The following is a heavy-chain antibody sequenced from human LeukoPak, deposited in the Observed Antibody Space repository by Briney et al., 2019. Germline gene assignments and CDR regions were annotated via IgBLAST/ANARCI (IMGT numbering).Heavy chain of an antibody. V-gene: IGHV3-23*01. CDR3: ARDPGVIPLHYMDV. Sequence: PGGSLRLSCVVSGFTFSTHAMTWVRQAPGKGLERVSDISGPGGTTYYAASVKGRFTISRDNSKNTLFLQMNSLRAEDTAVYYCARDPGVIPLHYMDVWGKGTTVIVSS. J-gene: IGHJ6*03. CDR1: GFTFSTHA. D-gene: IGHD3-16*02. CDR2: ISGPGGTT.